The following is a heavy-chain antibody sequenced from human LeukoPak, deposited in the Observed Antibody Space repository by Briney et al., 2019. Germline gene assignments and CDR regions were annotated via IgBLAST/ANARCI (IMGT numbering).Heavy chain of an antibody. Sequence: SQTLSLTCAISGDSVSSNSAAWNWIRQSPSRGLEWLGRTYYRSKWYNDYAVSVKSRITINPDTSKNQFSLQLNSVTPEDTAVYYCATLHYYDSSGYYQDAFDIWGQGTMVTVSS. CDR1: GDSVSSNSAA. CDR2: TYYRSKWYN. J-gene: IGHJ3*02. V-gene: IGHV6-1*01. CDR3: ATLHYYDSSGYYQDAFDI. D-gene: IGHD3-22*01.